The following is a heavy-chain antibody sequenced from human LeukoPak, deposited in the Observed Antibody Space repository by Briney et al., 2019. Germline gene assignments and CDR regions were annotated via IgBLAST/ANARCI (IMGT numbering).Heavy chain of an antibody. Sequence: SETLSLTCGVSGGSITNTNYWTWVRQPPGKGLEWIGEVNLQGSTNYNPSLMGRVAISVDTSENHISLQFTSVTAADTAVYYCAREGGPYRPLDYSGQGTLVTVSS. V-gene: IGHV4-4*02. CDR1: GGSITNTNY. CDR2: VNLQGST. CDR3: AREGGPYRPLDY. J-gene: IGHJ4*02.